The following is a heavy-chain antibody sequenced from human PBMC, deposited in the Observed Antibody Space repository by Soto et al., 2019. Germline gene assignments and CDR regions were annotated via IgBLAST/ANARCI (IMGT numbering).Heavy chain of an antibody. CDR3: ARDRPLTSSPGGYFDY. V-gene: IGHV1-69*04. CDR1: GGTFSSYT. CDR2: IIPILGIA. D-gene: IGHD2-2*01. Sequence: SVKVSCKASGGTFSSYTISWVRQAPGQGLEWMGRIIPILGIANYAQKFQGRVTITADKSTSTAYMELSSLRSEDTAVYYCARDRPLTSSPGGYFDYWGQGTLVTVSS. J-gene: IGHJ4*02.